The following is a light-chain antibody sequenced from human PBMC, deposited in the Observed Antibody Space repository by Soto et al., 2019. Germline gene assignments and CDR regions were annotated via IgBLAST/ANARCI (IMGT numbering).Light chain of an antibody. CDR1: QTISSW. CDR2: KAS. CDR3: QQYNNWRT. Sequence: DIQMTQSPSTLSGSVGDRVTITCRVSQTISSWLAWYQQKPGKAPKLLIYKASSLESGVPSRFSGSGSGTEFTLTISSLQPDDFAVYYCQQYNNWRTFGQGTKVDIK. J-gene: IGKJ1*01. V-gene: IGKV1-5*03.